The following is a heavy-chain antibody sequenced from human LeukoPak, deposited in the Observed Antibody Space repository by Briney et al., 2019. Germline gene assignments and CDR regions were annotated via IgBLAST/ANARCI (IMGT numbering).Heavy chain of an antibody. CDR2: ISYDGSNK. D-gene: IGHD3-3*01. Sequence: GGSLRLSCAASGFTFSSYAMDWVRQAPGKGLEWVAVISYDGSNKYYADSVKGRFTISRDNSKNTLYLQMNSLRAEDTAVYYCARGRRYYDFWSGYSDYFDYWGQGTLVTVSS. J-gene: IGHJ4*02. V-gene: IGHV3-30*04. CDR3: ARGRRYYDFWSGYSDYFDY. CDR1: GFTFSSYA.